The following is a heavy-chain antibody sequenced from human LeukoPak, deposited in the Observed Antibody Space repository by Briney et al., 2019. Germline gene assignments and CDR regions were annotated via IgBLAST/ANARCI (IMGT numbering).Heavy chain of an antibody. Sequence: PSETLSLTCTVSGGSISSYYWSWIRQPAGKGLEWIGRIYTSGSTNYNPSLKSLVTMSVDTSKTPFSLQLSPVTDAATAVYYSAREGPALVGDAFDIWGQGTMVTVSS. J-gene: IGHJ3*02. CDR2: IYTSGST. CDR1: GGSISSYY. CDR3: AREGPALVGDAFDI. V-gene: IGHV4-4*07. D-gene: IGHD5-18*01.